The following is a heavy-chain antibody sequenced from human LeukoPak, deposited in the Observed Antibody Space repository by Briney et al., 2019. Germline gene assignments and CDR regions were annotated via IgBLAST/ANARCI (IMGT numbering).Heavy chain of an antibody. J-gene: IGHJ4*02. CDR2: INHSGST. CDR1: GGSFSGYY. CDR3: ARSRVLRYFDWRGAFDY. D-gene: IGHD3-9*01. Sequence: SETLSLACAVYGGSFSGYYWSWIRQPPGKGLEWIGEINHSGSTNYNPSLKSRVTISVDTSKNQFSLKLSSVTAADTAGYYCARSRVLRYFDWRGAFDYWGQGTLVTVSS. V-gene: IGHV4-34*01.